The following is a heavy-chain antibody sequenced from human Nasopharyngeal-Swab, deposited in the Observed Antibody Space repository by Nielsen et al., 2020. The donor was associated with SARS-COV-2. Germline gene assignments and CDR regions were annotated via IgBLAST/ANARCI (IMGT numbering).Heavy chain of an antibody. J-gene: IGHJ4*02. CDR2: ISNTGTTT. CDR3: ATLGRYGYGRALDY. Sequence: GESLKISCGASGFTFSDYYMSWIRQAPGKGPEWLSFISNTGTTTYYADSVKGRFTMSRDNAGNSLFLEMNSLRADDTALYYCATLGRYGYGRALDYWGQGTLVTVSS. V-gene: IGHV3-11*04. D-gene: IGHD5-18*01. CDR1: GFTFSDYY.